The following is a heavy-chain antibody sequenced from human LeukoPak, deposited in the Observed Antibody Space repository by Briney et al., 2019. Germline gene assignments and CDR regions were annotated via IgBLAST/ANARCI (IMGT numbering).Heavy chain of an antibody. CDR2: IRSKANSYAT. CDR1: GFTFSGSA. J-gene: IGHJ5*02. D-gene: IGHD6-13*01. CDR3: TRDEYSSSWLGGAVRNWFDP. Sequence: GGSLRLSCAASGFTFSGSAMHWVRQASGKGLEWVGRIRSKANSYATAYAASVKGRFTISRDDSKNTAYLQMNSLKTEDTAVYYCTRDEYSSSWLGGAVRNWFDPWGQGTLVTVSS. V-gene: IGHV3-73*01.